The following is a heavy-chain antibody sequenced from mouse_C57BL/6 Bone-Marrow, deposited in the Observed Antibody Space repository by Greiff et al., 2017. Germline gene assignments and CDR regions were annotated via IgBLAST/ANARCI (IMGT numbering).Heavy chain of an antibody. J-gene: IGHJ2*01. CDR3: ARGYYGSSPYYFDY. CDR1: GYTFTDYY. V-gene: IGHV1-26*01. CDR2: INPNNGGT. Sequence: VQLQQSGPELVKPGASVKISCKASGYTFTDYYMNWVKQSPGKSLEWIGDINPNNGGTSYNQKFKGKATLTVDKSSSTAYMGLRSLTSADSAVYYCARGYYGSSPYYFDYWGQGTTLTVSS. D-gene: IGHD1-1*01.